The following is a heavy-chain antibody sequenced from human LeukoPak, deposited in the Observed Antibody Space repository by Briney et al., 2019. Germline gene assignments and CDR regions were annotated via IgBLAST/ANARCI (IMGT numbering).Heavy chain of an antibody. Sequence: SVKVSCKASGGTFSSYAISWVRQAPGQGLEWVGGISPIFGTANYAQKFQGRVTITADESTSTAYMELSSLRSEDTAVYYCARDFSGDYVWGSYRYNWFDPWGQGTLVTVSS. CDR1: GGTFSSYA. CDR3: ARDFSGDYVWGSYRYNWFDP. CDR2: ISPIFGTA. V-gene: IGHV1-69*13. D-gene: IGHD3-16*02. J-gene: IGHJ5*02.